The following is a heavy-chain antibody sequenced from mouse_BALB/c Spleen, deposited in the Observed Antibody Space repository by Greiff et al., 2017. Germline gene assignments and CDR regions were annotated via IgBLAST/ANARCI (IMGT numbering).Heavy chain of an antibody. J-gene: IGHJ3*01. CDR2: IDPANGNT. Sequence: EIQLQQSGAELVKPGASVKLSCTASGFNIKDTYMHWVKQRPEQGLEWIGRIDPANGNTKYDPKFQGKATITADTSSNTAYLQLSSLTSEDTAVYYCASIYYYGSSWAYWGQGTLVTVSA. CDR3: ASIYYYGSSWAY. V-gene: IGHV14-3*02. CDR1: GFNIKDTY. D-gene: IGHD1-1*01.